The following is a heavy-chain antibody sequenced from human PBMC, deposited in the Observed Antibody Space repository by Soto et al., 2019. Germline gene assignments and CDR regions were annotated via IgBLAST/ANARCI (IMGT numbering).Heavy chain of an antibody. V-gene: IGHV5-51*01. CDR3: ARNEKFYYYYYGMDV. J-gene: IGHJ6*02. Sequence: GESLKISCKASGYSFTTYWIAWVRQMPGKGLEWMGIINPGDSDIRYSPSFQGQVTISADNSISTAYLQWSSLKASDTAMYYCARNEKFYYYYYGMDVWGQGTAATVSS. CDR1: GYSFTTYW. CDR2: INPGDSDI.